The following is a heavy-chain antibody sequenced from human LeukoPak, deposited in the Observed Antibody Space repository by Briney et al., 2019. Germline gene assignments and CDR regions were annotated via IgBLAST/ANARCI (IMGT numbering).Heavy chain of an antibody. CDR1: GFTFSSYA. Sequence: PGGSLRLSCAASGFTFSSYAMSWVRQALGKGLEWVSAISGSGGTTYYTDSVKGRFTISRDNSKNTLYLQMNGLIAEDTAVYYCAKGNVRRIAVAGTPFDYWGQGTLVTVSS. CDR3: AKGNVRRIAVAGTPFDY. D-gene: IGHD6-19*01. V-gene: IGHV3-23*01. CDR2: ISGSGGTT. J-gene: IGHJ4*02.